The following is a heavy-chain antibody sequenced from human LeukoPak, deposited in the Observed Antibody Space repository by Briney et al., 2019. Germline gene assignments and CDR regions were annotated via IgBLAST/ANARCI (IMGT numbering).Heavy chain of an antibody. Sequence: SGGSLRLSCAASGFTLSDHYMDWVRQAPGKGLEWVGRSRNKANSYTTIYAASVKGRFTISRDDSQNSLYLQMNSLKTEDTALYYCARLSSGYYDSSGYRGQGTLVTVSS. V-gene: IGHV3-72*01. D-gene: IGHD3-22*01. CDR2: SRNKANSYTT. J-gene: IGHJ4*02. CDR3: ARLSSGYYDSSGY. CDR1: GFTLSDHY.